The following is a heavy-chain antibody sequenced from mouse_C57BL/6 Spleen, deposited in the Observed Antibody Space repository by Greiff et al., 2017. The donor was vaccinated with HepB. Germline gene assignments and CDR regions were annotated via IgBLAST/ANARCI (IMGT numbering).Heavy chain of an antibody. V-gene: IGHV1-81*01. CDR1: GYTFTSYG. CDR3: ARYGSGSGYFDY. J-gene: IGHJ2*01. D-gene: IGHD1-3*01. Sequence: LVESGAELARPGASVKLSCKASGYTFTSYGISWVKQRTGQGLEWIGEIYPRSGNTYYNEKFKGKATLTADKSSSTAYMELRSLTSEDSAVYFCARYGSGSGYFDYWGQGTTLTVSS. CDR2: IYPRSGNT.